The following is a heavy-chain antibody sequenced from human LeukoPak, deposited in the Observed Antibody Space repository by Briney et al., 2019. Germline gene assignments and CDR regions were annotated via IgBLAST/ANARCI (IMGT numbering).Heavy chain of an antibody. D-gene: IGHD6-13*01. CDR1: GGSISNYY. V-gene: IGHV4-59*01. J-gene: IGHJ6*03. Sequence: SETLSLTCSVSGGSISNYYWSWVRQPPGKGLEYIGYMYYSGSTNYNPSLKSRVTISVDTSKNQFSLKVSSVTAADTAVYYCARVSGAAVGTDYMDVWGKGTTVTVSS. CDR2: MYYSGST. CDR3: ARVSGAAVGTDYMDV.